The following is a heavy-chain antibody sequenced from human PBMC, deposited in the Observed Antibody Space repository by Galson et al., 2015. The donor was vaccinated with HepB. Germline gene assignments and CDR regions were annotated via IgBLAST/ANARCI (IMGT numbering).Heavy chain of an antibody. CDR2: ISSNGGST. CDR1: GFTFSSYA. CDR3: VPLMAAAGTLFDY. J-gene: IGHJ4*02. V-gene: IGHV3-64D*06. Sequence: SLRLSCAASGFTFSSYAMHWVRQAPGKGLEYVSAISSNGGSTYYADSVKGRFTISRDNSKNTLYLQMSSLRAEDTAVYYCVPLMAAAGTLFDYWGQGTLVTVSS. D-gene: IGHD6-13*01.